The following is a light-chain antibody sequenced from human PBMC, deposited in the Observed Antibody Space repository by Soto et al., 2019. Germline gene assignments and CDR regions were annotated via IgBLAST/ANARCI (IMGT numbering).Light chain of an antibody. J-gene: IGKJ4*01. CDR3: QQYYSSLT. CDR1: QSVLYNSDNRNY. CDR2: WAS. V-gene: IGKV4-1*01. Sequence: DIVMTQSPDSLAVSLGERATINCKSSQSVLYNSDNRNYLSWYQQKPGQPPKLLIYWASTRESGVPDRFSGSGSETDFTLTISSPQAEDVAVYYCQQYYSSLTFGGGTKVEIK.